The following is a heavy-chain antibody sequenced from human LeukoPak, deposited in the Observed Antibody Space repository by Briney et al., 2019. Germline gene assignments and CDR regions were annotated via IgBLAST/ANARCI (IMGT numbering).Heavy chain of an antibody. CDR2: IYYSGST. J-gene: IGHJ3*02. CDR3: ARSPSRALGTRNSRRFDI. D-gene: IGHD4-23*01. V-gene: IGHV4-59*12. CDR1: GGSISSYY. Sequence: NSSETLSLTCTVSGGSISSYYWSWIRQPPGKGLEWIGYIYYSGSTNYNPSLKSRVTISVDTSKNQFSLKLSSVTAADTAVYYCARSPSRALGTRNSRRFDIWGQGTMVTVSS.